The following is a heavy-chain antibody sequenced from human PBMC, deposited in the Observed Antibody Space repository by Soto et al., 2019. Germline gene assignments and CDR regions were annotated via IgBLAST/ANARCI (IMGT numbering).Heavy chain of an antibody. CDR2: MNPNSGNT. D-gene: IGHD1-26*01. CDR3: ARDKEVGATERDAFDI. Sequence: EASVKVSCKASGYTFTSYDINWVRQATGQGLEWMGWMNPNSGNTGYAQKFQGRVTMTRNTSISTAYMELSSLRSEDTAVYYCARDKEVGATERDAFDIWGQGTMVTV. CDR1: GYTFTSYD. V-gene: IGHV1-8*01. J-gene: IGHJ3*02.